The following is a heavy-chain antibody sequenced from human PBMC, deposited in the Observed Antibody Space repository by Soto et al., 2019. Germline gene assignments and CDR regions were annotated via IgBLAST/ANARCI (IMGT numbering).Heavy chain of an antibody. Sequence: EVQLLESGGGLVQPGGSLRLSCAASGFTFSSYAMSWVRQAPGKGLEWVSAISGSGGSTYYADSVKGRFTISRDNSKNTXYLXXXXXXXXXXXXXXXXXXXXXXXFXSGYYYMDVWGKGTTVTVSS. J-gene: IGHJ6*03. CDR3: XXXXXXXXFXSGYYYMDV. CDR2: ISGSGGST. CDR1: GFTFSSYA. D-gene: IGHD3-3*01. V-gene: IGHV3-23*01.